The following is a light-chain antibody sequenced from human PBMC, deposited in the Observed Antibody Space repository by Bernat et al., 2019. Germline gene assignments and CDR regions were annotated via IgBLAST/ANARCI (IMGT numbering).Light chain of an antibody. CDR2: DVT. Sequence: QSALTQPRSMSGSPGQSVTISCTGTRSDVGAYNYVSWYQQRPGKAPKLIIYDVTKRPSGVPDRFSASKSGNTASLTISGLQAEDESDYYCCSFAGNYAWVFGGGTKLTV. J-gene: IGLJ3*02. CDR3: CSFAGNYAWV. CDR1: RSDVGAYNY. V-gene: IGLV2-11*01.